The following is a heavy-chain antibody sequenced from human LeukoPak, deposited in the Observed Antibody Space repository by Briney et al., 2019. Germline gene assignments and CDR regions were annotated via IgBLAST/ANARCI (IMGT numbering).Heavy chain of an antibody. D-gene: IGHD3-16*01. CDR3: ARGLHSFDY. Sequence: GGSLRVSCAASGFTLSNYWMSWVRQAPGKGLEWVANIKQDGSEKYYVDSVKGRFTISRDNAKNSLYLQINSLGAEDTAVYYCARGLHSFDYWGQGTLVTVSS. CDR2: IKQDGSEK. J-gene: IGHJ4*02. V-gene: IGHV3-7*01. CDR1: GFTLSNYW.